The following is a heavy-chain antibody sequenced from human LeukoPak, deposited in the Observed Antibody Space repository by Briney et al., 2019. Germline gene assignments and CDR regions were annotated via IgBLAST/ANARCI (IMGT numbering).Heavy chain of an antibody. CDR3: AKMPVSYSSGWSTFDY. CDR1: GFTFSNYW. V-gene: IGHV3-74*01. CDR2: ISRDGSST. Sequence: GGSLRLSCAASGFTFSNYWMHWVRQAPGKGLVWVSRISRDGSSTSYADSVKGRVTISRDNSKNTLYLQMNSLKAEDTAIYYCAKMPVSYSSGWSTFDYWGQGTLVTVSS. D-gene: IGHD6-19*01. J-gene: IGHJ4*02.